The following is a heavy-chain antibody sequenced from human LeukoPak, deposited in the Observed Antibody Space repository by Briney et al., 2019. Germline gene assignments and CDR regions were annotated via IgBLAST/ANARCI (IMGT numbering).Heavy chain of an antibody. CDR1: GFTFKKYD. CDR3: AKDLREIVGATDYFDY. J-gene: IGHJ4*02. Sequence: GGTLRLSCAASGFTFKKYDVTWVRQAPGKGLEWVAFIWNDGSNKYYADSVKGRFAISRDNSKNTLYLQMNSLRAEDTAVYYCAKDLREIVGATDYFDYWGQGTLVTVSS. D-gene: IGHD1-26*01. V-gene: IGHV3-30*02. CDR2: IWNDGSNK.